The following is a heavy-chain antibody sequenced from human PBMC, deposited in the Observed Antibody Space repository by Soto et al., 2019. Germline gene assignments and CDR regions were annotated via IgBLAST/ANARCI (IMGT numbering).Heavy chain of an antibody. Sequence: QVQLQESGPGLVKPSQTLSLTCTVSGGCISTVDYWWSWIRQSPDMGLEWIGHIYDGGRTYNNPSLESRVIMSVDTSKSQLSLTLSSVSAADTGVYHCARGPSGDKVDSWGQGTLVTVSS. V-gene: IGHV4-30-4*01. D-gene: IGHD7-27*01. J-gene: IGHJ4*02. CDR1: GGCISTVDYW. CDR2: IYDGGRT. CDR3: ARGPSGDKVDS.